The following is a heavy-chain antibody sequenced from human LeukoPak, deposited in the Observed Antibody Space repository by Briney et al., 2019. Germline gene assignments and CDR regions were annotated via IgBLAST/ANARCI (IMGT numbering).Heavy chain of an antibody. CDR2: ISAYNGNT. CDR3: ARDYLPEDLIEMATIYDAFDI. Sequence: ASVKVSCKASGYTLTSYGISWVRQAPGQGLEWMGWISAYNGNTNYAQKLQGRVTMTTDTSTRTAYMELRSLRSDDTAVYYCARDYLPEDLIEMATIYDAFDIWGQGTMVTVSS. D-gene: IGHD5-24*01. CDR1: GYTLTSYG. J-gene: IGHJ3*02. V-gene: IGHV1-18*01.